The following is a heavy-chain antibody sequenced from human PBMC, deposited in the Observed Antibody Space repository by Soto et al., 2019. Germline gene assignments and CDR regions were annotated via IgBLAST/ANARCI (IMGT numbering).Heavy chain of an antibody. V-gene: IGHV1-2*02. CDR1: GYTFTGYY. Sequence: RASVKVSCKASGYTFTGYYMHWVRQAPGQGLEWMGWINPNSGGTNYAQKFQGRVTMTRDTSTSTAYMELRSLRSDDTAVYYCAREGTIFGGVKVYYYYGMDVWGQGTTVTVSS. D-gene: IGHD3-3*01. J-gene: IGHJ6*02. CDR3: AREGTIFGGVKVYYYYGMDV. CDR2: INPNSGGT.